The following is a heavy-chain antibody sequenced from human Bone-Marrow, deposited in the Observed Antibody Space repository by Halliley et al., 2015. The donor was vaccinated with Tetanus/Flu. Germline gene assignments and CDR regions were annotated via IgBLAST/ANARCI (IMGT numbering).Heavy chain of an antibody. J-gene: IGHJ5*02. V-gene: IGHV1-69*01. CDR3: ARDNPPGVVVIDGWFAP. CDR1: GGTFSSYG. CDR2: IIPIFGTA. D-gene: IGHD3-22*01. Sequence: QLVQSGAEVKKPGSSVKVSCKASGGTFSSYGISWVRQAPGQGLEWMGGIIPIFGTAKYAQKFQDRVTITADESTSTVYMELSSLRSEDPAVYYCARDNPPGVVVIDGWFAPWGKGTLVPVSA.